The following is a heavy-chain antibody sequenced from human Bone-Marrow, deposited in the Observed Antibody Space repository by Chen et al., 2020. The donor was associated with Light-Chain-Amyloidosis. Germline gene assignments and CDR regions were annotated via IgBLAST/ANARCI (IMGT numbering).Heavy chain of an antibody. CDR2: IYPDDSDA. V-gene: IGHV5-51*01. D-gene: IGHD5-12*01. Sequence: EVQLEQSGPEVKKPGESLKISCKGSGYTFPNYWIGWVRQMPGKGLEWMGVIYPDDSDARYSPSFEGQVTISADKSITTAYLQGRSLKASDTAMYYWARRRDGYNFDYWGQGTLVTVSS. CDR3: ARRRDGYNFDY. J-gene: IGHJ4*02. CDR1: GYTFPNYW.